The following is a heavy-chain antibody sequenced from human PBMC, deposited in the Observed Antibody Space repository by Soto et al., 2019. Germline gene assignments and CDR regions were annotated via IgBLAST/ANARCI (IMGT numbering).Heavy chain of an antibody. V-gene: IGHV6-1*01. CDR2: TNYGSKWSY. J-gene: IGHJ5*02. Sequence: PSQTLSLTCAISGDSVSESSVSWSWIRQSPSRGLEWLGRTNYGSKWSYAYAESVRSRITISADTSKNQFSLHLTSMTAEDTAVYYCAVDYYYDSSGYGGANWFDPWDQGTLVTVPQ. D-gene: IGHD3-22*01. CDR1: GDSVSESSVS. CDR3: AVDYYYDSSGYGGANWFDP.